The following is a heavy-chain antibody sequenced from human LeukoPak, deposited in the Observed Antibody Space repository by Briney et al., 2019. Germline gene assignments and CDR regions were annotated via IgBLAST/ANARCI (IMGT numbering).Heavy chain of an antibody. J-gene: IGHJ5*02. D-gene: IGHD3-10*01. V-gene: IGHV4-30-4*01. Sequence: KPSQTLSLTCTVSGGSISSGDYYWSWIRQPPGKGLGWIGYIYYSGSTYYNPSLKSRVTISVDTSKNQFSLKLSSVTAADTAVYYCARDLGYYGSGSYWVSGHWFDPWGQGTLVTVSS. CDR3: ARDLGYYGSGSYWVSGHWFDP. CDR1: GGSISSGDYY. CDR2: IYYSGST.